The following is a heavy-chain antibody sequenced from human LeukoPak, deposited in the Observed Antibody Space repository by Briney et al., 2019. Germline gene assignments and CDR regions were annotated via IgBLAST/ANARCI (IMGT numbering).Heavy chain of an antibody. CDR2: ISGSGGST. V-gene: IGHV3-23*01. J-gene: IGHJ6*03. CDR3: AKGRQQLTYYYYYMDV. CDR1: GFTFSSYA. D-gene: IGHD6-13*01. Sequence: GGSLRLSCAVSGFTFSSYAMSWVRQAPGKGLEWVSVISGSGGSTYYADSVKGRFTISRDNSKNTLYLQMNSLRDEDTAVYYCAKGRQQLTYYYYYMDVWGKGTTVTASS.